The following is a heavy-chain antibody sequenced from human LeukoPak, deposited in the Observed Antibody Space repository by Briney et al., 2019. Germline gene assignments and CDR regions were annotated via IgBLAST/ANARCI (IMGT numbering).Heavy chain of an antibody. CDR1: GYTFTSYD. CDR2: MNPNSGNT. CDR3: ARGDDSSGWDGY. D-gene: IGHD6-19*01. V-gene: IGHV1-8*01. J-gene: IGHJ4*02. Sequence: KPGASVKVSCKASGYTFTSYDINWVRQATGQGLEWMGWMNPNSGNTGYAQKFQGRVTMTRDTSTSTVYMELSSLRSEDTAVYYCARGDDSSGWDGYWGQGTLVTVSS.